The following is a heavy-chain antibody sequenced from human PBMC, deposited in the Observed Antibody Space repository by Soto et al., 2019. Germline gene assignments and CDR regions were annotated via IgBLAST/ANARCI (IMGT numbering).Heavy chain of an antibody. V-gene: IGHV3-7*04. J-gene: IGHJ4*02. CDR3: VTDYDAKGWGTY. CDR2: INEDGSEK. Sequence: EVQLVESGGGLVQPGGSLRLSCAASGFSFTSYWMDWVRQAPGKGLEWVAMINEDGSEKYYVDSVKGRFTISRDNAKNSLYLEMDSLRAEDTAVHYCVTDYDAKGWGTYWGQGNLVTVSS. D-gene: IGHD3-16*01. CDR1: GFSFTSYW.